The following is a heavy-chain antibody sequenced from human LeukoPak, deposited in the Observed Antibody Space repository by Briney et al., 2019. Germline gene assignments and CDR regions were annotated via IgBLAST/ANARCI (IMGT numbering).Heavy chain of an antibody. CDR3: ASRSVAGTTAPRRGYFDY. J-gene: IGHJ4*02. Sequence: PSETLSLTCAVYGGSFSGYYWSWIRQPPGKGLEWIGEINHSGSTNYNPSLKSRVTISVDTSKNQFSLKLSSVTAADTAVYYCASRSVAGTTAPRRGYFDYWGQGTLVTVSS. CDR2: INHSGST. V-gene: IGHV4-34*01. D-gene: IGHD6-19*01. CDR1: GGSFSGYY.